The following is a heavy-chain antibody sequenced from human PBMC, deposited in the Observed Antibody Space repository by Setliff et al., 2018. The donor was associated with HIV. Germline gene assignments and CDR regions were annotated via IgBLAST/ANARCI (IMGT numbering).Heavy chain of an antibody. D-gene: IGHD6-13*01. V-gene: IGHV4-4*07. Sequence: NPSETLSLTCTVSGGSISNYYWSWIRQPAGKGLEWIGRIYTSGSTNYNPSLKSRVTMSVDTSKNQFSLKLSSVTAADTAVYYYARTYSSNWYIDYWGQGTLVTV. J-gene: IGHJ4*02. CDR1: GGSISNYY. CDR2: IYTSGST. CDR3: ARTYSSNWYIDY.